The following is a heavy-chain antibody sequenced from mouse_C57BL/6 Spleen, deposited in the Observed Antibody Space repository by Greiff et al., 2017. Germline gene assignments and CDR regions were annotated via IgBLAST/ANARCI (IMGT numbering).Heavy chain of an antibody. J-gene: IGHJ4*01. CDR1: GFSLTSYT. CDR3: ARAYSNYNAMDY. V-gene: IGHV2-9-1*01. CDR2: IWTGGGT. D-gene: IGHD2-5*01. Sequence: QVQLQQSGPGLVAPSQSLSITCTVSGFSLTSYTISWVRQPPGKGLEWLGIIWTGGGTDYNSALKSRLSISKDNSKSQVFLKMNSLQTDDTARYYCARAYSNYNAMDYWGQGTSVTVSS.